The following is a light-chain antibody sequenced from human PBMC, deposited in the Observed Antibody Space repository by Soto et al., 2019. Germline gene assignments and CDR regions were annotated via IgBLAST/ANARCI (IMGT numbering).Light chain of an antibody. V-gene: IGKV1-33*01. CDR2: DAT. CDR1: QDITGF. CDR3: QQYHGLPFT. Sequence: DIQMTQSPSSVSASIGDRVTITCRASQDITGFLNWYQYKSGEAPKVLIYDATQLETGVPSRFSGHGSATYFSLTITSLQPEDVGTYYCQQYHGLPFTFGPGTKVEI. J-gene: IGKJ3*01.